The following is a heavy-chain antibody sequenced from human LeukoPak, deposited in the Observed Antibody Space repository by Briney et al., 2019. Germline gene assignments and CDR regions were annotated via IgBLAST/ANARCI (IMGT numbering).Heavy chain of an antibody. V-gene: IGHV3-53*05. D-gene: IGHD3-16*01. Sequence: GGSLRLSCAASGFSVSSNYMNWVRQAPGKGPEWVSVIYSSGTPYYADSVKGRFTISRDNSKNTLDLQMNGLRSEDTAVYYCARGHGGTAYYFDYWGQGTLVTVSS. CDR1: GFSVSSNY. J-gene: IGHJ4*02. CDR3: ARGHGGTAYYFDY. CDR2: IYSSGTP.